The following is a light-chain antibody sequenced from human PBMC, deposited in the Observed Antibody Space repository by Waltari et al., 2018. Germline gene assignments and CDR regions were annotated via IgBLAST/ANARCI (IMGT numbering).Light chain of an antibody. CDR2: GAS. CDR3: QHYNAWPRA. J-gene: IGKJ1*01. CDR1: QSVSNN. V-gene: IGKV3-15*01. Sequence: EIVMTQSPAILSVSPGERATLSCRASQSVSNNLAWYQQKPGQAPRLLIYGASARATRVSARFSGSGSGTDFTLTISSLQSEDFAVYFCQHYNAWPRAFGQGTRVEIK.